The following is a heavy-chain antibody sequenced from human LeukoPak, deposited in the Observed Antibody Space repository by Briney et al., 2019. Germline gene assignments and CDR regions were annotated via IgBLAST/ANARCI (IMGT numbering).Heavy chain of an antibody. CDR2: ISSGGSAI. CDR3: ARDSRGGAAGFDY. CDR1: GFTFSIYE. V-gene: IGHV3-48*03. D-gene: IGHD6-13*01. Sequence: GGSLRLSCAASGFTFSIYEMNWVRQAPGKGLEWVSYISSGGSAIYYADSVKGRFTISRDNAKNSLYLQMNSLTAEDSAVYYCARDSRGGAAGFDYWGQGTLVTVSS. J-gene: IGHJ4*02.